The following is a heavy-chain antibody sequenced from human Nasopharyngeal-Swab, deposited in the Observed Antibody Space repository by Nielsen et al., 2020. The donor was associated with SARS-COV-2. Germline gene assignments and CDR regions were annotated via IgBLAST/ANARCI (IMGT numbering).Heavy chain of an antibody. CDR3: ARGYGSFPYYFDH. Sequence: WIRQHPGQGLEWIGTVYFSGCTYYNPSIKSRVTISVDTSKNQFSLKLNSVTATDTAVYYCARGYGSFPYYFDHWGQGTLVTVSS. CDR2: VYFSGCT. V-gene: IGHV4-39*01. D-gene: IGHD1-26*01. J-gene: IGHJ4*02.